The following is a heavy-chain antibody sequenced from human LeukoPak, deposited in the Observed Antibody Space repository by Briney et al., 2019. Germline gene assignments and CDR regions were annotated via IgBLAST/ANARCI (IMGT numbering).Heavy chain of an antibody. V-gene: IGHV1-2*02. CDR3: AREAPDYGEIGWFDP. J-gene: IGHJ5*02. CDR1: GYTFTGYY. D-gene: IGHD4-17*01. Sequence: ASVKVSCKASGYTFTGYYMHWVRQAPGQGLEWMGWINPNSGGTNYAQKFQGRVTMTRDTSISTAYMELSRLRSDDTAVYYCAREAPDYGEIGWFDPRGQGTLVTVSS. CDR2: INPNSGGT.